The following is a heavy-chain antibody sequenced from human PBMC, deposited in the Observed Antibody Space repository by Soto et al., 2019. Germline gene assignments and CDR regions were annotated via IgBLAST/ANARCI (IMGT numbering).Heavy chain of an antibody. J-gene: IGHJ5*02. CDR1: GYIFTSYG. Sequence: QVQLVQSGAEVKKPGASVMVSCKASGYIFTSYGISWVRQAPGQGLEWMGWITAYNGNTNYAQKFQGRVTIITDTAKTTAYMEFKSLRSDDTAVYYCARGGVGATSGWFDPWGQGTLVTVSS. CDR2: ITAYNGNT. V-gene: IGHV1-18*01. D-gene: IGHD1-26*01. CDR3: ARGGVGATSGWFDP.